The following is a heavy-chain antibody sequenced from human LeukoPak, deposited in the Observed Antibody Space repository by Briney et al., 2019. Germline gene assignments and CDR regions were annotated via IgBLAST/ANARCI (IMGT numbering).Heavy chain of an antibody. J-gene: IGHJ4*02. D-gene: IGHD3-16*01. Sequence: GGSLRLSCAASGFTFSNYAMHWVREAPGKGLEWVARINQDGSENSYVDSVKGRFTISRDNAKSSLSLQINSLRAEDTAVYYCVRGGSYGDSWGQGTLVTVSS. CDR2: INQDGSEN. CDR3: VRGGSYGDS. CDR1: GFTFSNYA. V-gene: IGHV3-7*03.